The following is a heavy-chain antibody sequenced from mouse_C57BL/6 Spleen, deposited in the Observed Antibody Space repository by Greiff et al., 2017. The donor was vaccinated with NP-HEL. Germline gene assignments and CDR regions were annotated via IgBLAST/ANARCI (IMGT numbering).Heavy chain of an antibody. D-gene: IGHD2-5*01. Sequence: QVQLKQSGAELARPGASVKLSCKASGYTFTSYGISWVKQRTGQGLEWIGEIYPRSGNTYYNEKFKGKATLTADKSSSTAYMELRSLTSEDSAVYFCARAEAYYSNYVYFDYWGQGTTLTVSS. J-gene: IGHJ2*01. CDR2: IYPRSGNT. V-gene: IGHV1-81*01. CDR1: GYTFTSYG. CDR3: ARAEAYYSNYVYFDY.